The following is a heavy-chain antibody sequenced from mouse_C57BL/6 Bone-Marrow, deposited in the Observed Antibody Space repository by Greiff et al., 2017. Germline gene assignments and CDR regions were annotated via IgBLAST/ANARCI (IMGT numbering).Heavy chain of an antibody. Sequence: EVKVIESGEGLVKPGGSLKLSCAASGFTFSSYAMSWVRQTPEKRLEWVAYISSGGDYIYYADTVKGRFTISRDNARNTLYLQMSSLKSEDTAMYYCTRERLRRGYAMDYWGQGTSVTVSS. D-gene: IGHD2-4*01. CDR1: GFTFSSYA. V-gene: IGHV5-9-1*02. J-gene: IGHJ4*01. CDR2: ISSGGDYI. CDR3: TRERLRRGYAMDY.